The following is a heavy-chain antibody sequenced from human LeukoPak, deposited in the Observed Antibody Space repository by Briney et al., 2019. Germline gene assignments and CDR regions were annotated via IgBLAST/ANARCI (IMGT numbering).Heavy chain of an antibody. V-gene: IGHV4-61*08. CDR3: ARGYYDSSGYYPFDY. J-gene: IGHJ4*02. D-gene: IGHD3-22*01. CDR1: GASISSGGYY. CDR2: IYYSGST. Sequence: SETLSLTCVVSGASISSGGYYWSWIRQPPGKGLEWIGYIYYSGSTNYNPSLKSRVTISVDTSKNQFSLKLSSVTTADTAVYYCARGYYDSSGYYPFDYWGQGTLVTVSS.